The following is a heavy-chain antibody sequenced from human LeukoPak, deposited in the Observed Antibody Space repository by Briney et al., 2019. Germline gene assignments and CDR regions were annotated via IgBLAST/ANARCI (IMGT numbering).Heavy chain of an antibody. V-gene: IGHV1-8*03. CDR1: GYTSTSYD. Sequence: ASVKVSCKASGYTSTSYDINWVRQATGQGLEWMGWMNPNSGNTGYAQKFQGRVTITRNTSISTAYMELSSLRSEDTAVYYCAREFCSSTSCYYHWFDPWGQGPLVTVSS. J-gene: IGHJ5*02. D-gene: IGHD2-2*01. CDR2: MNPNSGNT. CDR3: AREFCSSTSCYYHWFDP.